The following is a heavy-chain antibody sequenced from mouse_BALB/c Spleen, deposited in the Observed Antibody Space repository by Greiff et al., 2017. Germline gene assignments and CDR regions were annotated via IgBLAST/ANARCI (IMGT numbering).Heavy chain of an antibody. CDR2: IRLKSDNYAT. Sequence: EVQLQESGGGLVQPGGSMKLSCVASGFTFSSYWMSWVRQSPEKGLEWVAEIRLKSDNYATHYAESVKGKFTISRDDSKSRLYLQMNSLRAEDTGIYYCTKYGNYEYAMDYWGQGTSVTVSS. V-gene: IGHV6-6*02. CDR3: TKYGNYEYAMDY. D-gene: IGHD2-10*02. J-gene: IGHJ4*01. CDR1: GFTFSSYW.